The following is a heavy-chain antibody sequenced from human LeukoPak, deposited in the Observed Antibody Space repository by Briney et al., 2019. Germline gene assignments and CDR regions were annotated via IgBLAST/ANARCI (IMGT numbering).Heavy chain of an antibody. CDR1: VFTFDDYA. J-gene: IGHJ4*02. V-gene: IGHV3-9*01. CDR3: AKGSAAGSPPRDY. CDR2: ISWNSGSI. D-gene: IGHD6-13*01. Sequence: PGGSLRLSCAASVFTFDDYAMHCVRQAPGKGLEWVSGISWNSGSIGHADSVKGRFTISRDNAKNSLYLQMNSLRAEDTALYYCAKGSAAGSPPRDYWGQGTLVTVSS.